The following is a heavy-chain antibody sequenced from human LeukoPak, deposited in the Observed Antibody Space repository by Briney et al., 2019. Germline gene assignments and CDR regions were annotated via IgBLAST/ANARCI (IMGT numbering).Heavy chain of an antibody. CDR2: ISSSSGYI. V-gene: IGHV3-21*01. D-gene: IGHD4-23*01. CDR1: GFTFNSYT. CDR3: ARARYGGNYYFDY. J-gene: IGHJ4*02. Sequence: GGSLRLSCAASGFTFNSYTMNWVRQAPGKGLEWVSSISSSSGYIYYADSVKGRFTISRDNTKNSLYLQMNSLRVEDTAVYYCARARYGGNYYFDYWGQGTLVTVSS.